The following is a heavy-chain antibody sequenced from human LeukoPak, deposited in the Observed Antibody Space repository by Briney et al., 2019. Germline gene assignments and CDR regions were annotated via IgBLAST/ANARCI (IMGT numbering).Heavy chain of an antibody. Sequence: SETLSLTCAVYGGSFSGYYWSWIRQPPGKGLEWIGEINHSGSTNYNPSLKRRVTISVDTSKNQFSLKLSSVTAADTAVYYCAGITFGGVIVHDWGQGTLVTVSS. CDR2: INHSGST. J-gene: IGHJ4*02. V-gene: IGHV4-34*01. D-gene: IGHD3-16*02. CDR1: GGSFSGYY. CDR3: AGITFGGVIVHD.